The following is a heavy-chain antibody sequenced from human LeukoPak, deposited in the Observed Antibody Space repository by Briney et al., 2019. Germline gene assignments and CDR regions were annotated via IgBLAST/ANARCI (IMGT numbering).Heavy chain of an antibody. CDR2: IIPIFGSA. D-gene: IGHD3-22*01. CDR1: GGTSSSYA. J-gene: IGHJ5*02. CDR3: ARTVFDSSGYPSRGSYNWFDP. Sequence: SVKVSCKASGGTSSSYAISWVRQAPGQGLEWMGGIIPIFGSANYAQKFQGRVTITTDESTSTAYMELSSLRSEDTAVYYCARTVFDSSGYPSRGSYNWFDPWGQGTLVTVSS. V-gene: IGHV1-69*05.